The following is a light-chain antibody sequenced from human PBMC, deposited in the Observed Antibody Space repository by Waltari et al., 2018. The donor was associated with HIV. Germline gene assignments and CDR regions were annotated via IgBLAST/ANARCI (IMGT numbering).Light chain of an antibody. CDR3: MQGTYWPCT. Sequence: DVVMTQSPVSLPVTVGQPASLSCRSRQSLVSTDGNTYLNWFQQRPGHSPRRLIYKVFNRDSGVPDRFTGRGSGTNFTLDITRVEAEGVGNYYCMQGTYWPCTFGQGTKLEIK. CDR1: QSLVSTDGNTY. CDR2: KVF. J-gene: IGKJ2*02. V-gene: IGKV2-30*01.